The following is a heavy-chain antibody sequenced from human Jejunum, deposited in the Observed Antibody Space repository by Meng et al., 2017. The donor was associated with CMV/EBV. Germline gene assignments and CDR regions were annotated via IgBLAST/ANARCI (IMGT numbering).Heavy chain of an antibody. Sequence: VQLVQSGAEVKKPGASVKVSCKASGYSFTTYAMHWVRQAPGQRLEWVGWINAGNGNTKYSEKFQSRVTITRDTAASTAYMELSSLRSEDTAVYYCARTGCSSSSCYDYWGQGTLVTVSS. J-gene: IGHJ4*02. D-gene: IGHD2-2*01. V-gene: IGHV1-3*01. CDR2: INAGNGNT. CDR1: GYSFTTYA. CDR3: ARTGCSSSSCYDY.